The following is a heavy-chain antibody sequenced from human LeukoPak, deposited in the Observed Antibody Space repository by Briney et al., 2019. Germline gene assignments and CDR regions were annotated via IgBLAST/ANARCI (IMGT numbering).Heavy chain of an antibody. CDR2: MRYDGSNK. Sequence: GGSLRLSCAASGFTFSSYGMHWVRQAPGKGLEWVAFMRYDGSNKYYADSVKGRFTISRDNSKNTLYLQMNSLRAEDTAVYYCAKSPPHQEYYYYYMDVWGKGTTVTVSS. V-gene: IGHV3-30*02. CDR3: AKSPPHQEYYYYYMDV. CDR1: GFTFSSYG. J-gene: IGHJ6*03.